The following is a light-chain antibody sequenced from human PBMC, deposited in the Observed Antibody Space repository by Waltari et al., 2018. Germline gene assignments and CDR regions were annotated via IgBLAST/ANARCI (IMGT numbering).Light chain of an antibody. CDR1: SSDVGAYDY. V-gene: IGLV2-8*01. CDR3: SSYAGTDNFVV. CDR2: EVN. J-gene: IGLJ2*01. Sequence: QSALTQPPSASGSPGQSVTISCTGTSSDVGAYDYVSWYQHHPDKAPKLIIFEVNKWPSVVPDRFSGSKSGNTASLTVSGLQAEDEADYYCSSYAGTDNFVVFGGGTKLTVL.